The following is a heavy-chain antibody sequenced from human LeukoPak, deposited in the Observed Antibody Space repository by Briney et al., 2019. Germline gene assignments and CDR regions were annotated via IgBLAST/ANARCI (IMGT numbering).Heavy chain of an antibody. J-gene: IGHJ4*02. Sequence: GGSLRLSCAASGFTFSDHYIDWVRQAPGKGLERVARTRNKVNSYTTASAASVTGRFTVSRDDSSNSVYLQMNSLKIEDTAVYYCARSMYGEGRRIIDFDYWGQGSLLTVSS. V-gene: IGHV3-72*01. CDR2: TRNKVNSYTT. D-gene: IGHD4/OR15-4a*01. CDR1: GFTFSDHY. CDR3: ARSMYGEGRRIIDFDY.